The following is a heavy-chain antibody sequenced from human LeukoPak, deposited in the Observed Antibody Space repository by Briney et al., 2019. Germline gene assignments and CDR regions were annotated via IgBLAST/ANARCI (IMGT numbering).Heavy chain of an antibody. D-gene: IGHD2-2*02. J-gene: IGHJ6*03. CDR1: GYTFTGYY. CDR3: ARVAAEVVGVPGAIGFGWLRRDYYYMDV. CDR2: INPNSGGT. Sequence: GPSVKGSCKTSGYTFTGYYMHWVRQAPGQGLEWMGWINPNSGGTNYAQKFQGRVTMTRGMCTSTVYMELSSLRSEDTAVYYCARVAAEVVGVPGAIGFGWLRRDYYYMDVWGKGTTVTVSS. V-gene: IGHV1-2*02.